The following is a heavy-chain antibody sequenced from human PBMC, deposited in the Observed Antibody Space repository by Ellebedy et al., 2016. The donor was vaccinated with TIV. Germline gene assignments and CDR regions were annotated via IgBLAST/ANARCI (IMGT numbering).Heavy chain of an antibody. CDR2: INRSGST. V-gene: IGHV4-34*01. J-gene: IGHJ4*02. CDR3: ARDRLERPYYFDY. D-gene: IGHD1-1*01. CDR1: GGSFSDYY. Sequence: SETLSLTCAVYGGSFSDYYRSWIRQPPGKGLEWIGEINRSGSTNYNPSLKSRVTISVDTSKNQFSLNLRSVTAADTAVYYCARDRLERPYYFDYWGQGTLVTVSS.